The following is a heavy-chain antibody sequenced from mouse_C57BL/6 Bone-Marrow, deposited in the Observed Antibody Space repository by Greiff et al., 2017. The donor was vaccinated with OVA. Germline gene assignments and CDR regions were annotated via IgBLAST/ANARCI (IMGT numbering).Heavy chain of an antibody. J-gene: IGHJ3*01. Sequence: VKLQESGAELARPGASVKLSCKASGYTFTSYGISWVKQRTGQGLEWIGEIYPRSGNTYYNEKFKGKATLTADKSSSTAYMELRSLTSEDSAVYFCVHYYGSSPFAYWGQGTLVTVSA. D-gene: IGHD1-1*01. CDR3: VHYYGSSPFAY. CDR1: GYTFTSYG. V-gene: IGHV1-81*01. CDR2: IYPRSGNT.